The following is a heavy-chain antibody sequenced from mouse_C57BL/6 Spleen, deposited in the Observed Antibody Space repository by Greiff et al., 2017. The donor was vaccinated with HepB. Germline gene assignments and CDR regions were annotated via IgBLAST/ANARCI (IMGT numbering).Heavy chain of an antibody. Sequence: VKLQESGPELVKPGASVKISCKASGYAFSSSWMNWVKQRPGKGLEWIGRIYPGDGDTNYNGKFKGKATLTADKSSSTAYMQLSSLTSEDSAVYFCAREGYYGSCFDYWGQGTTLTVSS. D-gene: IGHD1-1*01. V-gene: IGHV1-82*01. CDR2: IYPGDGDT. J-gene: IGHJ2*01. CDR3: AREGYYGSCFDY. CDR1: GYAFSSSW.